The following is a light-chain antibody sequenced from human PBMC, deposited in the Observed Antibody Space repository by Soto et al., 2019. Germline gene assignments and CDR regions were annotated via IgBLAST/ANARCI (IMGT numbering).Light chain of an antibody. J-gene: IGKJ1*01. CDR2: AAS. Sequence: DIQMTQSPSSLSASVADRVTITCRASQSIRRSLNWYQQKPGKAPNLLIYAASSLQTGVPSRFNGSGSGTDFTLTISNLQPEDFAVYYCQQTYSSTRTFGQGTTVDIX. CDR1: QSIRRS. V-gene: IGKV1-39*01. CDR3: QQTYSSTRT.